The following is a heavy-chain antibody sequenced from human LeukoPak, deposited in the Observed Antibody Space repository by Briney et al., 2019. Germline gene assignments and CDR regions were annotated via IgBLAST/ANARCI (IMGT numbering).Heavy chain of an antibody. Sequence: SVKVSCKASGYTFTNYDINWVRQATGQGLEWMGGIIPIFGTANYAQKFQGRVTITADESTSTAYMELSSLRSEDTAVYYCARDSGSYGVRFLYAFDIWGQGTMVTVSS. CDR3: ARDSGSYGVRFLYAFDI. D-gene: IGHD1-26*01. CDR2: IIPIFGTA. V-gene: IGHV1-69*13. J-gene: IGHJ3*02. CDR1: GYTFTNYD.